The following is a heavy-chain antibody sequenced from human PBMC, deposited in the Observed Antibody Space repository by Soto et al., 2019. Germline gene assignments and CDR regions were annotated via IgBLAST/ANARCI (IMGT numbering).Heavy chain of an antibody. Sequence: SETLSLTCTVSGGSISSGGYYWSWIRQHPGKGLEWIGYIYYSGSTYYNPSLKSRVTISVDTSKNQFSLKLSSVTAADTAVYYCARAMYDWNRARGAFDIWGQGTMVT. V-gene: IGHV4-31*03. CDR3: ARAMYDWNRARGAFDI. J-gene: IGHJ3*02. CDR1: GGSISSGGYY. D-gene: IGHD1-20*01. CDR2: IYYSGST.